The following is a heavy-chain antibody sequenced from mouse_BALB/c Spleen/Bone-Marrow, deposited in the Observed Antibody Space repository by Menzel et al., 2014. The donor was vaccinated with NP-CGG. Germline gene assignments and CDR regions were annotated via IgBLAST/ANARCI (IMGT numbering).Heavy chain of an antibody. Sequence: VQLQQPGAELVKPGASVKLSCTAPGFNIKDPYMHWVKQRPEQGLEWIGRIDPANGNTKYDPKFQGKATITADTSSNTAYLQLSSLTSEDTAVYYCAPYYYGRWFTYWGQGTLVTVSA. CDR3: APYYYGRWFTY. J-gene: IGHJ3*01. CDR2: IDPANGNT. CDR1: GFNIKDPY. V-gene: IGHV14-3*02. D-gene: IGHD1-1*01.